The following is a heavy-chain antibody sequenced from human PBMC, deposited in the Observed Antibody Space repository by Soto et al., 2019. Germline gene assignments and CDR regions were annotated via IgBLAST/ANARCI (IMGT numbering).Heavy chain of an antibody. J-gene: IGHJ5*02. CDR3: ARDRVYYYGSGSSNWFDP. CDR1: GGTFSSYA. Sequence: ASVKVSCKASGGTFSSYAISWVRQAPGQGLEWMGGIIPIFGTANYAQKFQGRVTITADESTSTAYMELSSLRSEDTAVYYCARDRVYYYGSGSSNWFDPWGQGTLVTVSS. V-gene: IGHV1-69*13. D-gene: IGHD3-10*01. CDR2: IIPIFGTA.